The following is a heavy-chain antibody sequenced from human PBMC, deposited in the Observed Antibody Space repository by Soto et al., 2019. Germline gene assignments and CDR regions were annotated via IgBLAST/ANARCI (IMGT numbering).Heavy chain of an antibody. V-gene: IGHV5-10-1*01. CDR3: ARCGIAARPRWGMDV. CDR2: IDPSDSYT. J-gene: IGHJ6*02. Sequence: GESLKISCKGSGYSFTSYWISWVRQMPGKGLEWMGRIDPSDSYTNYSPSFQGHVTISADKSISTAYLQWGSLKASDTAMYYCARCGIAARPRWGMDVWGQGTTVTVSS. CDR1: GYSFTSYW. D-gene: IGHD6-6*01.